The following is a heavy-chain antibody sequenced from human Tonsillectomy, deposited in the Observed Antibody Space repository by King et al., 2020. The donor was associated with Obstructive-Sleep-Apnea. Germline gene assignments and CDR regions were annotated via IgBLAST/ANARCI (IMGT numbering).Heavy chain of an antibody. CDR3: ARVRGWELFFFDY. D-gene: IGHD1-26*01. CDR1: GGSISGFY. CDR2: IYYSGST. J-gene: IGHJ4*02. V-gene: IGHV4-59*01. Sequence: QLQESGPGLVKPSETLSLTCSVSGGSISGFYWSWIRQPPGKGLEWIGYIYYSGSTNYNPSLKSRVTISLDTSKKQCSLKLTSVTAADTAVYYCARVRGWELFFFDYWGQGTLVTVSS.